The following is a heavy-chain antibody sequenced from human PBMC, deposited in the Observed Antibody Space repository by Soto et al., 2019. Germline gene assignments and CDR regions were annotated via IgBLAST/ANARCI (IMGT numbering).Heavy chain of an antibody. CDR3: ARINYGDYGGVYDY. D-gene: IGHD4-17*01. CDR2: INSDGSST. CDR1: GFTVSSYL. V-gene: IGHV3-74*01. Sequence: GGSLRLSCAASGFTVSSYLMHWVRQAPGKGLVWVSRINSDGSSTSFADSVKGRFTISRDNAKNTLYLQMNSLRAEDTAVYYCARINYGDYGGVYDYWGQGTLVTVSS. J-gene: IGHJ4*02.